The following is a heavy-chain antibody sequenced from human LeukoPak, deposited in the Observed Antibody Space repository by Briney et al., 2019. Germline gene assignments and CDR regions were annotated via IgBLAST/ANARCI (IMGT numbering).Heavy chain of an antibody. CDR3: ARAPDYYYYGMDV. CDR1: GGSISSGSYY. Sequence: SQTLSLTCTVSGGSISSGSYYWSWIRQPAGKGLEWIGRIYTSGSTNYNPSLKSRVTISVDMSKNQFSLKLSSVTAADTAVYYCARAPDYYYYGMDVWGQGTTVTVSS. J-gene: IGHJ6*02. CDR2: IYTSGST. V-gene: IGHV4-61*02.